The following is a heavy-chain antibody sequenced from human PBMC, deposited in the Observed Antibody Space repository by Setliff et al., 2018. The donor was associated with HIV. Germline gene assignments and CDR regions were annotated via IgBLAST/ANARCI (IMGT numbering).Heavy chain of an antibody. CDR2: INHSGRT. Sequence: PSETLSLTCAVYGGSFSGYYWSWIRQPPGKGLEWIGEINHSGRTTYNPSLKSRVTISVDTSKNQFSLKLTSVTAADTAVYYCARDLPPYYWGQGTLVTVS. D-gene: IGHD3-3*01. CDR3: ARDLPPYY. V-gene: IGHV4-34*01. J-gene: IGHJ4*02. CDR1: GGSFSGYY.